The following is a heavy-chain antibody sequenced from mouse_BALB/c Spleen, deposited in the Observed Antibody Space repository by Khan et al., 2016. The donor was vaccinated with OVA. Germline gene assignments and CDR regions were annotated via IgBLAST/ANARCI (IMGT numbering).Heavy chain of an antibody. CDR1: GYVFTSYW. CDR3: TRAGYGAFAY. J-gene: IGHJ3*01. V-gene: IGHV1-5*01. CDR2: IFPGNNDT. D-gene: IGHD3-1*01. Sequence: VQLQQSGTVLARPGASVKMSCKASGYVFTSYWMHWVKQRPGQGLEWIGGIFPGNNDTNYNQKIKGRAKLTAVTSASTANMELSSLTKEDSAVYYCTRAGYGAFAYWGQGTLVTVSA.